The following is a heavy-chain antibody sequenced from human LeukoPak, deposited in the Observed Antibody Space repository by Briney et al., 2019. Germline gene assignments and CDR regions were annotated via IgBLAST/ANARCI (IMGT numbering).Heavy chain of an antibody. Sequence: GGSLRLSCAASGFIFSSYSMDWVRQAPGKGLEWVSSISTSSGYKYYADSVKGRFTISRDNAKNSLYLQMNSLRAEDTAVYYCARDKPMYTSLYAFWGQGTLVTVSS. V-gene: IGHV3-21*01. D-gene: IGHD2-2*01. CDR1: GFIFSSYS. CDR2: ISTSSGYK. J-gene: IGHJ4*02. CDR3: ARDKPMYTSLYAF.